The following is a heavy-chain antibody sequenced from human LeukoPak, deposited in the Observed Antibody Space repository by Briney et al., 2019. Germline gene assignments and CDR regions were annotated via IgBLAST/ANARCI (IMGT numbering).Heavy chain of an antibody. D-gene: IGHD5-12*01. CDR2: MNPKSGDT. Sequence: ASVKVSCKAFGYTFIDYFIHWVRQAPGQGLEWMGWMNPKSGDTKYAQKFQGRVTMTRDTSTSTAYMDLSRLRSDDTAFFFCARKYSGYDPQYDYWGQGTLVTVSS. CDR1: GYTFIDYF. V-gene: IGHV1-2*02. CDR3: ARKYSGYDPQYDY. J-gene: IGHJ4*02.